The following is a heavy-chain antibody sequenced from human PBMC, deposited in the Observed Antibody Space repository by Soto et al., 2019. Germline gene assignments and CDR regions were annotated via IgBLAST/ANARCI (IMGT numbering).Heavy chain of an antibody. CDR1: GFTFSSYG. V-gene: IGHV3-23*01. CDR3: ATTVAYDAFDI. J-gene: IGHJ3*02. Sequence: GGSLRLSCVASGFTFSSYGMNWVRQAPGKGLEWVAAISGSAGNKYYADSVKGRFTISRDNSKSTLYLQMNSLRAEDTAVYYCATTVAYDAFDIWGQGTMVTVSS. D-gene: IGHD4-17*01. CDR2: ISGSAGNK.